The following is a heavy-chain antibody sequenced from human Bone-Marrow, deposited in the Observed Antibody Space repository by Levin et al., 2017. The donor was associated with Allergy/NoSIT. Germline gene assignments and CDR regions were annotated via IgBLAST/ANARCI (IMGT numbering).Heavy chain of an antibody. CDR1: GYSFLTYW. CDR2: IYPGDSDT. J-gene: IGHJ5*02. Sequence: GESLKISCKGSGYSFLTYWIGWVRQMPGKGLEWMGIIYPGDSDTRYSPSFQGQVTISADKSINTAYLQWSSLKASDTAMYYCARLRLQQQLVYLSNFFDPWGQGTLVTVSS. CDR3: ARLRLQQQLVYLSNFFDP. V-gene: IGHV5-51*01. D-gene: IGHD6-13*01.